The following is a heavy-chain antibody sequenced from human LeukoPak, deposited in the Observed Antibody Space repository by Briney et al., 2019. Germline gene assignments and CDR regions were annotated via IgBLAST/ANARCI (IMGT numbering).Heavy chain of an antibody. V-gene: IGHV3-21*01. Sequence: GGSLRLSCAASGFTFSSYSMNWVRQAPGKGLEWVSSISSSSSYIYYADSVKGRFTISRDNAKNSLYLQMNSLRAEDTAVYYCARRERYYDSSAGLYIDAFDIWGQGTMVTVSS. J-gene: IGHJ3*02. D-gene: IGHD3-22*01. CDR2: ISSSSSYI. CDR1: GFTFSSYS. CDR3: ARRERYYDSSAGLYIDAFDI.